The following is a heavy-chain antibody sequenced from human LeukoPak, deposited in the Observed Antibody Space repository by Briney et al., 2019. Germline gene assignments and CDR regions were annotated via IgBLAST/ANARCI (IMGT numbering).Heavy chain of an antibody. Sequence: GGSLRLSCAASGFTFSSYAMHWVRQAPGKGLEWVAVISYDGSNKYYADSVKGRFTISRDNSKNTLYLQMNSLRAEDTAVYYCARSICFGESNFDYWGQGTLVTVSS. CDR2: ISYDGSNK. CDR3: ARSICFGESNFDY. CDR1: GFTFSSYA. D-gene: IGHD3-10*01. J-gene: IGHJ4*02. V-gene: IGHV3-30*04.